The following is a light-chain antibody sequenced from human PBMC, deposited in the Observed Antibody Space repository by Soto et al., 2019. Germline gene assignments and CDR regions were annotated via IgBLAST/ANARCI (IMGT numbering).Light chain of an antibody. Sequence: IVLTHFPGTLSLSPWEIATLSCRASQSVSSYLAWYQQKPGQAPRLLIYGASSRATGIPDRFSVSGSGTDFTLAISRLEPGDSAVYFRQQCDTSPWTFGQGTKVDIK. J-gene: IGKJ1*01. CDR3: QQCDTSPWT. V-gene: IGKV3-20*01. CDR1: QSVSSY. CDR2: GAS.